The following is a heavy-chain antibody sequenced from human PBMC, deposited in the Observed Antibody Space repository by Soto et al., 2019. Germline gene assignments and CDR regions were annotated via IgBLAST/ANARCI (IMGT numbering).Heavy chain of an antibody. Sequence: SVKVSCKAYGGTFSNYGISWVRQAPGQGLEWMGGIIPIFGTANSAQTFQGRVTFAADKSTSTAYMELSSLRYEDTALYYCARGHRSHAAAGYYYYYGMDVWGQGTTVTVS. CDR3: ARGHRSHAAAGYYYYYGMDV. D-gene: IGHD6-25*01. V-gene: IGHV1-69*06. J-gene: IGHJ6*02. CDR2: IIPIFGTA. CDR1: GGTFSNYG.